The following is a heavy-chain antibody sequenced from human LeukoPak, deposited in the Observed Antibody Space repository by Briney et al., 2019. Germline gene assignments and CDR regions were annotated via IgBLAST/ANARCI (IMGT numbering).Heavy chain of an antibody. CDR3: ARCLGIAVAGTNFDY. D-gene: IGHD6-19*01. J-gene: IGHJ4*02. CDR2: IYYSGST. CDR1: GGSISSSSYY. Sequence: SETLSLTCTVSGGSISSSSYYWGWIRQPPGTGLEWIGSIYYSGSTYYNPSLKSRVTISVDTSKNQFSLKLSSVTAADTAVYYCARCLGIAVAGTNFDYWGQGTLVTVSS. V-gene: IGHV4-39*01.